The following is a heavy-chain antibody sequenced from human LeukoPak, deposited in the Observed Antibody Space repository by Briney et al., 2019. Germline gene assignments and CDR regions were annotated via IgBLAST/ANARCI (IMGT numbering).Heavy chain of an antibody. D-gene: IGHD1-14*01. CDR2: ISSSGSTV. J-gene: IGHJ6*03. CDR3: AREPRVYYYYYYMDV. CDR1: GSTFSDYY. V-gene: IGHV3-11*01. Sequence: GGSLRLSCAASGSTFSDYYMSWIRQAPGKGLEWVSYISSSGSTVYYADSVKGRFTISRDNAKNSLYLQMNSLRAEDTAVYYCAREPRVYYYYYYMDVWGKGTTVTVSS.